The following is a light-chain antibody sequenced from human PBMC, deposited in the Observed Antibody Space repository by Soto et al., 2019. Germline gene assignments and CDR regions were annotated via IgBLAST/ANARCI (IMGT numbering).Light chain of an antibody. Sequence: DSQMSLSPSTLSASVGDRVTITCRASQSISIWLAWYQQKPGKAPKILIYKASSLESGVPSRFSGSGSGTEFTLTISSLQPDDFATYYCQQYSTYTPRTFGQGTKVDI. CDR2: KAS. J-gene: IGKJ1*01. CDR3: QQYSTYTPRT. V-gene: IGKV1-5*03. CDR1: QSISIW.